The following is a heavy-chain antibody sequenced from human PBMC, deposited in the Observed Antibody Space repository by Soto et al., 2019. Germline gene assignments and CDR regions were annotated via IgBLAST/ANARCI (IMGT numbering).Heavy chain of an antibody. V-gene: IGHV1-2*02. D-gene: IGHD2-2*02. CDR3: ARSLTEGYCTITGCYTRPLYGMDV. CDR1: GYTFSGYY. Sequence: QEQLVQSGAEVKKPGASVKVSCKASGYTFSGYYIHWLRQAPGQGLEWMGWINPNSGGTNYAQKFQGRVTVTRATPTSTAYMELSRLTSDDTAVYYCARSLTEGYCTITGCYTRPLYGMDVWGQGTTVTVSS. J-gene: IGHJ6*02. CDR2: INPNSGGT.